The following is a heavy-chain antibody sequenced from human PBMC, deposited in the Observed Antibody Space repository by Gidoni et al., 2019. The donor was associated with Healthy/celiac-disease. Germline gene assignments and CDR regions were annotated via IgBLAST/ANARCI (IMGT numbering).Heavy chain of an antibody. Sequence: EVQLVESGGGLVQPGRSLRLSCAASGFTFDDYDMHWVRQAPGKGLEWVSGISWNSGSIGYADSVKGRFTISRDNAKNSLYLQMNSLRAEDTALYYCAKSRYYYGSGSYPEGYWGQGTLVTVSS. CDR1: GFTFDDYD. CDR2: ISWNSGSI. CDR3: AKSRYYYGSGSYPEGY. D-gene: IGHD3-10*01. J-gene: IGHJ4*02. V-gene: IGHV3-9*01.